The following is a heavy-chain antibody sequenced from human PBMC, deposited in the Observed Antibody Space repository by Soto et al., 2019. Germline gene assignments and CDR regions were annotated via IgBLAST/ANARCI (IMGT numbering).Heavy chain of an antibody. CDR2: IGTAGDG. CDR3: ARGSARGYNWNDPENWFDP. Sequence: GGSLRLSCAASGFTFSSCDMHWVRQATGKGLEWVSAIGTAGDGYYPGSVKGRFTISRENAKNSLYLQMNSLRAGDTAVYYCARGSARGYNWNDPENWFDPWGQGTLVTVSS. V-gene: IGHV3-13*01. D-gene: IGHD1-1*01. CDR1: GFTFSSCD. J-gene: IGHJ5*02.